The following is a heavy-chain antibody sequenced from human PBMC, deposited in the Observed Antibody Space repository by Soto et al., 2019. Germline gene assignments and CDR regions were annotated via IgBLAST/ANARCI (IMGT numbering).Heavy chain of an antibody. Sequence: QLQLQESGPGLVKPSETLSLTCTVSGGSISSSTYSWAWIRQPPGKGLEWIGSIFSGGATYFNPSLGSRLTISVDTSRNHCSLCLSSVTAAETAVYYCARRGTPGSFDYWGQGTLVTVSS. D-gene: IGHD3-10*01. J-gene: IGHJ4*02. V-gene: IGHV4-39*02. CDR2: IFSGGAT. CDR1: GGSISSSTYS. CDR3: ARRGTPGSFDY.